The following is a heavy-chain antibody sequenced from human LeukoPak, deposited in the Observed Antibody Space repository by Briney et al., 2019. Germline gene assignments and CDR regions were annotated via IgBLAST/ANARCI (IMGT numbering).Heavy chain of an antibody. CDR1: GDSISSQY. CDR2: IDSSGKT. J-gene: IGHJ5*02. V-gene: IGHV4-4*07. Sequence: SETLSLTCTVTGDSISSQYWSWIRQSPGKGLEWIGRIDSSGKTNYNPSLKSRVTISIDKSKGQFSLKVNSVTAADTAVYYCARGVGSSSSNWFDPWGQGALVTVSP. D-gene: IGHD6-13*01. CDR3: ARGVGSSSSNWFDP.